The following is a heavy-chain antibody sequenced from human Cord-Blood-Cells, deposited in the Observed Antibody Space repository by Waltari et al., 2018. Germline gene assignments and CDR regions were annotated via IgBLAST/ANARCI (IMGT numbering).Heavy chain of an antibody. D-gene: IGHD3-22*01. J-gene: IGHJ3*02. CDR2: INPNSGGT. Sequence: QVQLVQSGAEVKKPGASVKVSCKASGYTFTGYYMHWVRQAPGQGLEWMGWINPNSGGTNYAQKFQGGVTMTRDTSISTAYMELSRLRSDDTAVYYCARDFLTYYDSSGYAFDIWGQGTMVTVSS. CDR1: GYTFTGYY. CDR3: ARDFLTYYDSSGYAFDI. V-gene: IGHV1-2*02.